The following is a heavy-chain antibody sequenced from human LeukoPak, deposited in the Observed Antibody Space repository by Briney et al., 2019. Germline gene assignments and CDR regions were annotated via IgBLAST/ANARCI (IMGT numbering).Heavy chain of an antibody. V-gene: IGHV3-64*01. CDR2: ISTNGGGT. J-gene: IGHJ4*02. D-gene: IGHD2-15*01. Sequence: GGSLRLSCAASGFTFSTYAMHWVRQTPGKGLEYVSAISTNGGGTYYANSVKGRFTISRDNSKNTLYLQMGSLRAEDMAVYYCARYCSGVSCYSGYDYWGQGTLVTVSS. CDR3: ARYCSGVSCYSGYDY. CDR1: GFTFSTYA.